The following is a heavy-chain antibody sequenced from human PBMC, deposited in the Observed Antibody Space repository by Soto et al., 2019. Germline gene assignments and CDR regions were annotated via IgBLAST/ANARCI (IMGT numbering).Heavy chain of an antibody. CDR2: ISGSGDYT. CDR1: GFTFSIYA. CDR3: AKVLKAVAGTYDH. D-gene: IGHD6-19*01. J-gene: IGHJ5*02. Sequence: EVQLLESGGGLVQPGGSLRLSCAASGFTFSIYAMSWVRQAPGKGLEWVSAISGSGDYTYYADSVKGRFAISRDNSKNTLYLQMNSLRAEDTAVYYCAKVLKAVAGTYDHWGQGTLVTVSS. V-gene: IGHV3-23*01.